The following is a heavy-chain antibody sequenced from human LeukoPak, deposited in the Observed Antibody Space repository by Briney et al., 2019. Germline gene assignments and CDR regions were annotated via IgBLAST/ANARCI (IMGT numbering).Heavy chain of an antibody. CDR2: ISSSGTTM. V-gene: IGHV3-48*03. J-gene: IGHJ4*02. CDR3: ARAGEYCSSTSCYVAHY. Sequence: GGSLRLSCATSRFTFSSYEMNWVRQAPGKGLEWVSYISSSGTTMYYADSVKGQFTISRDNARKSLYLQMNSLRAEDTAIYYCARAGEYCSSTSCYVAHYWGRGTLVTVSS. D-gene: IGHD2-2*01. CDR1: RFTFSSYE.